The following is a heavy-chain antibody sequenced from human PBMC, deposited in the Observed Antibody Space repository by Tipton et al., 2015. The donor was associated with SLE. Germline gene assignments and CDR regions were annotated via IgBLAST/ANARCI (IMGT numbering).Heavy chain of an antibody. J-gene: IGHJ6*02. D-gene: IGHD3-10*01. CDR3: ARVRGDFLYGMDV. CDR2: INPNSGGT. V-gene: IGHV1-2*06. CDR1: GYTFSDYY. Sequence: QSGPEVKKPGASVKVSCKASGYTFSDYYMHWMRQAPGQGLEWMGRINPNSGGTNYAQKFQGRVTMTRDTSISTAYMELSRLRSDDTAGYYCARVRGDFLYGMDVWGQGTTVIVSS.